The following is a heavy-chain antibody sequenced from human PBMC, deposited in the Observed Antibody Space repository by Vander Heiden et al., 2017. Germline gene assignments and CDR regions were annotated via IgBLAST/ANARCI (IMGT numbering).Heavy chain of an antibody. CDR3: ARQTYRSIDP. J-gene: IGHJ5*02. CDR1: GGSISSFRYY. V-gene: IGHV4-39*01. Sequence: QLQLQESGPGLVKPSETLSLTCSVSGGSISSFRYYWGWIRQPPGKGLEWIGYIYYNGDTYYNPSLKSRVTISVDTSKNQFSLSLSSVTAADTAVYYCARQTYRSIDPWGQGTLVTVSS. CDR2: IYYNGDT. D-gene: IGHD3-16*02.